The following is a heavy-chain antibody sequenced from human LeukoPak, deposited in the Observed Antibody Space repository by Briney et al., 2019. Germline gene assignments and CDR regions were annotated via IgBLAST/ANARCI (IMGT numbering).Heavy chain of an antibody. J-gene: IGHJ3*02. D-gene: IGHD2-2*01. CDR3: ARGFSCSSTSCQRDDAFDI. CDR1: GGSLSGYY. CDR2: INPSGST. V-gene: IGHV4-34*01. Sequence: PSETLSLTCAVHGGSLSGYYWSWIRQPPGKGLEWIGEINPSGSTNYNPSLKSRVTISVDTSKNQFSLKLSSVTAADTAVYYCARGFSCSSTSCQRDDAFDIWGQGTMVTVSS.